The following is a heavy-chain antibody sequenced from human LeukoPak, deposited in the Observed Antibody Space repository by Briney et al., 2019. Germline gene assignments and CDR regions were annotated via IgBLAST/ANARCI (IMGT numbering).Heavy chain of an antibody. Sequence: GGSLRLSCAASGFTFSSYAMSWVRQAPGKGLEWVSVISGSGGSTYYADSVKGRFTLSRDNSKNTLYLQMNSLSAEDTAVYYCAKVETSGGANCYALDYWGQGTLVTVSS. CDR1: GFTFSSYA. CDR3: AKVETSGGANCYALDY. V-gene: IGHV3-23*01. CDR2: ISGSGGST. D-gene: IGHD2-2*01. J-gene: IGHJ4*02.